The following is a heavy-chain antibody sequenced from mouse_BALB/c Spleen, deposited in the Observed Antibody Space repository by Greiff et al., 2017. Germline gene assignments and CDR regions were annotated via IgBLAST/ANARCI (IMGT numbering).Heavy chain of an antibody. J-gene: IGHJ3*01. V-gene: IGHV6-6*02. Sequence: EVKLLESGGGLVQPGGSMKLSCVASGFTFSNYWMNWVRQSPEKGLEWVAEIRLKSNNYATHYAESVKGRFTISRDDSKSSVYLQMNNLRAEDTGIYYCTSNWAWFAYWGQGTLVTVSA. CDR1: GFTFSNYW. CDR2: IRLKSNNYAT. D-gene: IGHD4-1*02. CDR3: TSNWAWFAY.